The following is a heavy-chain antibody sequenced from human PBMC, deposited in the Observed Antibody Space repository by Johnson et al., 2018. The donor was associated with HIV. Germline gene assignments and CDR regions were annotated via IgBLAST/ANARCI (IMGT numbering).Heavy chain of an antibody. Sequence: VQLVESGGGLVQPGGSLRLSCAASGFTFTNAWMHWVRQARGKGLEWVGRLKSRTDGETADYAAPVKGRFTISRDDSKNTLYLQMNSLKTEDTALYYCARGAAFDIWGQGTMVIVSS. CDR3: ARGAAFDI. CDR1: GFTFTNAW. CDR2: LKSRTDGETA. V-gene: IGHV3-15*01. J-gene: IGHJ3*02.